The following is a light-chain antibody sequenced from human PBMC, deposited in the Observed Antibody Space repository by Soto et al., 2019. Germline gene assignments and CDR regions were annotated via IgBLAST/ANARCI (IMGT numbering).Light chain of an antibody. CDR3: QQRSNWPRT. Sequence: EILMTQSPATLSVSPGEIATLSCGASQSVSSNLAWYQQKPGQAPRLLIYAVSTRATGIPARFSGSGSGTDFTLTISSLEPEHFAVYYCQQRSNWPRTFGQGTKVDIK. J-gene: IGKJ1*01. CDR1: QSVSSN. V-gene: IGKV3-15*01. CDR2: AVS.